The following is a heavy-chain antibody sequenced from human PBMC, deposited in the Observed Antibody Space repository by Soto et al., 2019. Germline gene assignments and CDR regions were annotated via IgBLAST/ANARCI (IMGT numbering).Heavy chain of an antibody. V-gene: IGHV3-23*01. Sequence: PGGSLRLSCAASGFTFSSYAMSWVRQAPGKGLQWVSTLSGGGGSTYYADSVKGRFTISRDNSKNTLYLQMNSLRAEDTAVYYCAKDQGSSWYEIDYWGQGTLVTVSS. CDR3: AKDQGSSWYEIDY. J-gene: IGHJ4*02. D-gene: IGHD6-13*01. CDR1: GFTFSSYA. CDR2: LSGGGGST.